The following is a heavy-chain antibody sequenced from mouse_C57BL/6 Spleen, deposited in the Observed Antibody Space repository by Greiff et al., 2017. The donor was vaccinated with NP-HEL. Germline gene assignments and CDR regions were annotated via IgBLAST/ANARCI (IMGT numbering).Heavy chain of an antibody. CDR3: ARNDYAYYAMDY. J-gene: IGHJ4*01. V-gene: IGHV1-53*01. CDR1: GYTFTSYW. D-gene: IGHD2-4*01. Sequence: QVQLQQSGTELVKPGASVKLSCKASGYTFTSYWMHWVKQRPGQGLEWIGNINPSNGGTNYNEKFKSKATLTVDKSSSTAYMQLSSLTSEDSAVYYCARNDYAYYAMDYWGQGTSVTVSS. CDR2: INPSNGGT.